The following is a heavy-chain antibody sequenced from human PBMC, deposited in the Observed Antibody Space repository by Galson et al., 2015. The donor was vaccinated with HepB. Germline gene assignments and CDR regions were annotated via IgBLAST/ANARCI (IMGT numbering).Heavy chain of an antibody. V-gene: IGHV3-30*18. CDR2: ISYDGGNK. CDR1: GFNFSSYG. D-gene: IGHD1-26*01. J-gene: IGHJ6*02. CDR3: AKEWMRSGSYIQSFYHYGMPV. Sequence: SLRLSCAPSGFNFSSYGMHWVRQAPGKGLEWVAVISYDGGNKYYGDAVKGRFTISRDNAQNTLRLQMNSRRGEDTGVYYCAKEWMRSGSYIQSFYHYGMPVWGQGTTVTVSS.